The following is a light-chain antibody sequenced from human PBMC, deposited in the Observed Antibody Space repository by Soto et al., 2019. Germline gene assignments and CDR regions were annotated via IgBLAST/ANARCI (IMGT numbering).Light chain of an antibody. CDR1: QNIGTS. V-gene: IGKV1-39*01. CDR3: QQSSFTGYT. Sequence: DIQMTQSPSSLSASVGDRVTITCRASQNIGTSLNWYQQRPGKAPQVLIYAASSLQSGVSARFRGSGSGTNVTLTVSSLQPEDFSIYYCQQSSFTGYTFGQGTNLDI. J-gene: IGKJ2*01. CDR2: AAS.